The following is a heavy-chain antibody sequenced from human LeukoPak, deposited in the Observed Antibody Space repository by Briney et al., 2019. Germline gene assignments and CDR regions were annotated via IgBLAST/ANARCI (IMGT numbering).Heavy chain of an antibody. CDR2: MYYSGTT. CDR1: GGSISTSSSY. D-gene: IGHD1-1*01. J-gene: IGHJ5*02. CDR3: ARGTWSRTGWFDP. Sequence: PSETLSLTCSVSGGSISTSSSYWGWIRQSPGQGLEWIGRMYYSGTTYYNPSLKSRVTISVATSKNQFSLKLSSVTAADTAVYYCARGTWSRTGWFDPWGQGTLVIVSS. V-gene: IGHV4-39*07.